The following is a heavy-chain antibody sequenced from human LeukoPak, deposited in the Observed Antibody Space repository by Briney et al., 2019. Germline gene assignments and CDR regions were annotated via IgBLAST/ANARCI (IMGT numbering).Heavy chain of an antibody. CDR1: GFTFSSYA. J-gene: IGHJ4*02. CDR3: AKDFGSIVGATSSFDY. CDR2: ISGSGGST. V-gene: IGHV3-23*01. Sequence: GGSLRLYCAASGFTFSSYAMSWVRQAPGKGLEWVSAISGSGGSTYYADSVKGRFTISRDNSKNTLYLQMNSLRAEDTAVYYCAKDFGSIVGATSSFDYWGQGTLVTVSS. D-gene: IGHD1-26*01.